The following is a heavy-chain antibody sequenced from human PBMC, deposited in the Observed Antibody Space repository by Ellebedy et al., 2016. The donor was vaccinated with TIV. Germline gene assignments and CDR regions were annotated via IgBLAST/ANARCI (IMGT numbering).Heavy chain of an antibody. J-gene: IGHJ3*02. D-gene: IGHD5-18*01. CDR1: GYTFTGYY. CDR3: ARDFVDTAMVSAFDI. V-gene: IGHV1-2*02. CDR2: INPNSGGT. Sequence: ASVKVSXXASGYTFTGYYMHWVRQAPGQGLEWMGWINPNSGGTNYAQKFQGRVTMTRDTSTSTVYMELSSLRSEDTAVYYCARDFVDTAMVSAFDIWGQGTMVTVSS.